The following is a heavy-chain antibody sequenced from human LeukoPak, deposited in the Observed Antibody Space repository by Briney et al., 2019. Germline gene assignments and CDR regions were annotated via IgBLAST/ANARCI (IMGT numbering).Heavy chain of an antibody. J-gene: IGHJ4*02. CDR1: GGSFSGYY. V-gene: IGHV4-34*01. Sequence: PSETLSLTCAVYGGSFSGYYWSWIRQPPGKGLEWIGEINHSGSTNYNPSLKSRVTISVDTSKNQFSLKLSSVTAADTAVYYCARGSGNGGRSSWYHRYYFDYWGQGTLVTVSS. CDR3: ARGSGNGGRSSWYHRYYFDY. D-gene: IGHD6-13*01. CDR2: INHSGST.